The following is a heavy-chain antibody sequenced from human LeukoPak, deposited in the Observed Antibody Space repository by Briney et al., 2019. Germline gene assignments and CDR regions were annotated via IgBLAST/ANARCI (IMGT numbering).Heavy chain of an antibody. CDR2: FDPEDGET. CDR1: GYTLTELS. V-gene: IGHV1-24*01. Sequence: ASVKVSCKVSGYTLTELSMHWVRQAPGKGLEWMGGFDPEDGETIYAQKFQARVTMTEDTSTDTAYMELRSLRSDDTAVYYCARDLGYCSSTSCYTFGDYWGQGTLVTVSS. D-gene: IGHD2-2*02. J-gene: IGHJ4*02. CDR3: ARDLGYCSSTSCYTFGDY.